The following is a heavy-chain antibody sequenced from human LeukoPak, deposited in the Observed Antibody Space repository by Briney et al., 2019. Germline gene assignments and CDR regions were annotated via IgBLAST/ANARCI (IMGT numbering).Heavy chain of an antibody. V-gene: IGHV3-33*01. CDR3: ARESRDCSGGSCYWYYYYYGMDV. CDR2: IWYDGSNK. Sequence: GGSLRLSCAASEFTFSSYGMHWVRQAPGKGLEWVAVIWYDGSNKYYADSVKGRFTISRDNSKNTLYLQMNSLRAEDTAVYYCARESRDCSGGSCYWYYYYYGMDVWGQGTTVTVSS. CDR1: EFTFSSYG. D-gene: IGHD2-15*01. J-gene: IGHJ6*02.